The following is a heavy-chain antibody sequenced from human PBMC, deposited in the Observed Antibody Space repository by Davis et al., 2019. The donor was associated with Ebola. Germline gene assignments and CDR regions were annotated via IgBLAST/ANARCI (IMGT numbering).Heavy chain of an antibody. CDR1: GFTFSDYY. J-gene: IGHJ3*02. CDR3: ARDHYDSSGYGFDI. V-gene: IGHV3-11*04. D-gene: IGHD3-22*01. Sequence: GESLKISCAASGFTFSDYYMSWIRQAPGKGLEWVSYISGGGRTIYYADSVKGRFTISRDNAKNSLYLQLNSLRAEDTAVYYCARDHYDSSGYGFDIWGQGTMVTVSS. CDR2: ISGGGRTI.